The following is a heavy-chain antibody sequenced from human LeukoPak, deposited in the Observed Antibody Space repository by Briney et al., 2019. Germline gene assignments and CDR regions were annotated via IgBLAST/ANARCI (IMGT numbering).Heavy chain of an antibody. D-gene: IGHD6-19*01. J-gene: IGHJ4*02. Sequence: PSETLSLTCTVSGGSISSYYWSWIRQPPGKGLEWIGHIYGSGSTNYNPSLKSRVTMSVDTSKNHFSLNLSSVTAADTAVYYCAGQTSVAGLGYWGQGTLVTVSS. V-gene: IGHV4-59*08. CDR2: IYGSGST. CDR3: AGQTSVAGLGY. CDR1: GGSISSYY.